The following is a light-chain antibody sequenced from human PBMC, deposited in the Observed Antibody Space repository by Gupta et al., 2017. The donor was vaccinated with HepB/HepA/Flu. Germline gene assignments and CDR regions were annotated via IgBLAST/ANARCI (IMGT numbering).Light chain of an antibody. CDR3: NSRDSSGNHLV. CDR2: GKN. J-gene: IGLJ2*01. V-gene: IGLV3-19*01. Sequence: SSELTQDPAVSVALAQTVRITCQGDSLRSYYASWYQQQPRPAPVLVIYGKNNRPSGIPDRFSGSSSGNTASLTITGAQAEDEADYYCNSRDSSGNHLVFGGGTKLTVL. CDR1: SLRSYY.